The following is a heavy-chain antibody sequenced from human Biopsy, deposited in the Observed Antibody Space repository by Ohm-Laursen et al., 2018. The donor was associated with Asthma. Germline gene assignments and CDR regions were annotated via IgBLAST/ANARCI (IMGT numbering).Heavy chain of an antibody. Sequence: ASVKVSCKSLGGTFNTYVIGWVRQAPGQGLEGMGGINSVFGTTTYPQKFQDRVTITADDSTSTVYMELSSLRSEATAVYYCARKAGSCISRTCYSLDFWGQGTLVTVSS. CDR1: GGTFNTYV. J-gene: IGHJ4*02. D-gene: IGHD2-2*01. V-gene: IGHV1-69*13. CDR2: INSVFGTT. CDR3: ARKAGSCISRTCYSLDF.